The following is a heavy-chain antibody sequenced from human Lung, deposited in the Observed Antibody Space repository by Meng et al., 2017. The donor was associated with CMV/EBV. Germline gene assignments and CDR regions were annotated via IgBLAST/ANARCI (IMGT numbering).Heavy chain of an antibody. CDR3: ARSTAVAGPRGFFDY. V-gene: IGHV5-51*01. D-gene: IGHD6-19*01. J-gene: IGHJ4*02. Sequence: SGYTFTTYWIGWVRQMPGKGLEWMGIIYPGDSDTRCSPSFQGQVTISADKSISTAYLQWSSLKASDTAMYYCARSTAVAGPRGFFDYWGQGTLVTVSS. CDR1: GYTFTTYW. CDR2: IYPGDSDT.